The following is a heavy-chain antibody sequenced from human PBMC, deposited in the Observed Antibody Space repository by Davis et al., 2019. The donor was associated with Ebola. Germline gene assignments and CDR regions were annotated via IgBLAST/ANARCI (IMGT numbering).Heavy chain of an antibody. CDR2: INPNSGGT. J-gene: IGHJ5*02. CDR1: GYTFTGFY. CDR3: ARDPRPFVVVVAATSAAP. Sequence: AASVKVSCKASGYTFTGFYIHWVRQAPGQGLEWVGRINPNSGGTNYAQKFQGRVTMTRDTSISTAYMELSRLRSDDTALYYCARDPRPFVVVVAATSAAPWGQGTLVTVSS. V-gene: IGHV1-2*06. D-gene: IGHD2-15*01.